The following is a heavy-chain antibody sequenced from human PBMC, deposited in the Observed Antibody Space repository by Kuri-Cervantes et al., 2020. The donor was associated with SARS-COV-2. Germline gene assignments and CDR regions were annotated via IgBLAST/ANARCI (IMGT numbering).Heavy chain of an antibody. CDR3: AKEGIASYDPLDV. Sequence: GGSLRLSCAASGFTFSSYWMHWVRQAPGKGLVWVSRINSDGSSASYADSVKGRFTISRENAKTSAYLQMNSLTADDTAVYYCAKEGIASYDPLDVWGLGTMVTVSS. J-gene: IGHJ3*01. CDR1: GFTFSSYW. V-gene: IGHV3-74*01. D-gene: IGHD6-13*01. CDR2: INSDGSSA.